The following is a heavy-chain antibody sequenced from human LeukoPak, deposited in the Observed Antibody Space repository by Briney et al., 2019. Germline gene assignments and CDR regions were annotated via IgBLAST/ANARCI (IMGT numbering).Heavy chain of an antibody. CDR3: ARALLGVSMIVVVGFDY. Sequence: SETLSLTCTVSGGSISSGGYYWSWIRQHPGKGLEWVVYMYYSGSTYYNPSLKSRVTISVDTSKNQFSLKLSSVTAADTAVYYCARALLGVSMIVVVGFDYWGQGTLVTVSS. J-gene: IGHJ4*02. D-gene: IGHD3-22*01. CDR2: MYYSGST. CDR1: GGSISSGGYY. V-gene: IGHV4-31*03.